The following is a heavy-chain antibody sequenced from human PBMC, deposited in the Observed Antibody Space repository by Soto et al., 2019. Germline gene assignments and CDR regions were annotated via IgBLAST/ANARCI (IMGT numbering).Heavy chain of an antibody. Sequence: PGGSLRLSCAASGFTFSSYGMHWVRQAPGKGLEWVAVIWYDGSNKYYADSVKGRFTISRDNSKDTLYLQMNSLRAEDTAVYYCARTPKYCISTSCYSGQLGTHYGMDVWGQGTTVTVSS. CDR2: IWYDGSNK. D-gene: IGHD2-2*01. J-gene: IGHJ6*02. V-gene: IGHV3-33*01. CDR3: ARTPKYCISTSCYSGQLGTHYGMDV. CDR1: GFTFSSYG.